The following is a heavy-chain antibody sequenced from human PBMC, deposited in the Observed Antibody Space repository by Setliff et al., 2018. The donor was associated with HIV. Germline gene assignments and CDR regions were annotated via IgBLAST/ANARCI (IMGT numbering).Heavy chain of an antibody. Sequence: GASVKVSCKASGGSFSTYAITWVRQAPGQGLEWMGGIIPIFGTANYAQKFQGRVTMTRDTSISTAYMELRRLRSDDTAVYYCARAPARANGVFDFWGQGSLVTVSS. D-gene: IGHD2-8*01. CDR2: IIPIFGTA. CDR1: GGSFSTYA. V-gene: IGHV1-69*05. J-gene: IGHJ4*01. CDR3: ARAPARANGVFDF.